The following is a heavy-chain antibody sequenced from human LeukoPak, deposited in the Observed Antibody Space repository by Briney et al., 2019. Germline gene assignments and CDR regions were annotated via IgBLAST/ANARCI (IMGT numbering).Heavy chain of an antibody. Sequence: SETLSLTCIVSGGSIRSSNYYWGWIRQPPGKGLEWIGSIYYTGRTFYNPSLKSRVTISVDTSKNQFSLKLTSVTAADTAVYYCGRHTPESSVTQLDFWGQGTLVTVSS. V-gene: IGHV4-39*01. D-gene: IGHD4-17*01. CDR3: GRHTPESSVTQLDF. CDR2: IYYTGRT. CDR1: GGSIRSSNYY. J-gene: IGHJ4*02.